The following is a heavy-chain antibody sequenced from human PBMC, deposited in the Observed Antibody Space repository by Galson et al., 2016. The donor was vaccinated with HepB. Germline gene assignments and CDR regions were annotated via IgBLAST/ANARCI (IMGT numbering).Heavy chain of an antibody. V-gene: IGHV4-31*03. J-gene: IGHJ3*02. CDR2: IYYSGST. Sequence: TLSLTCTVSGGSISSGSFYWSWIRQHPGKGLEWIGYIYYSGSTYYNPSLKSRITMSKDTSKNQFSLKLRSVTAADTAMYYCARGWPSVVPASMRAFDMWGQGTVVTVSS. D-gene: IGHD2-2*01. CDR1: GGSISSGSFY. CDR3: ARGWPSVVPASMRAFDM.